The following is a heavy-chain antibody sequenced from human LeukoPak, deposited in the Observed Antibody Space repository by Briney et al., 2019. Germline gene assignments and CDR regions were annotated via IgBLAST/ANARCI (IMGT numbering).Heavy chain of an antibody. V-gene: IGHV3-7*01. CDR2: INQEGSEK. D-gene: IGHD3-16*01. CDR1: GLTFSSYW. J-gene: IGHJ3*02. CDR3: ARDADLGATITGAFDI. Sequence: GGSLRLACAASGLTFSSYWMSWVRRAPGKGLEWVANINQEGSEKYYVDSVKGRFTISRDNAKESLYLQINRLRSDDTAVYYCARDADLGATITGAFDIWGQRTLVTVSS.